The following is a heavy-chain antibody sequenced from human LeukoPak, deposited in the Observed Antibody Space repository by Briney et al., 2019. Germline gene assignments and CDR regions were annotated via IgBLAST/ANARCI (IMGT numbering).Heavy chain of an antibody. CDR2: IRYDGSNK. D-gene: IGHD5-24*01. J-gene: IGHJ4*02. CDR3: AKDYGQMAGPLPTDY. CDR1: GFTFSSYV. V-gene: IGHV3-30*02. Sequence: GGSLRLSCAAFGFTFSSYVMHWVRQAPGKGLEWVAFIRYDGSNKYYADSVKGRFTISRDNSKNTLYLQMNSLRAEDTAVYYCAKDYGQMAGPLPTDYWGQGTLVTVSS.